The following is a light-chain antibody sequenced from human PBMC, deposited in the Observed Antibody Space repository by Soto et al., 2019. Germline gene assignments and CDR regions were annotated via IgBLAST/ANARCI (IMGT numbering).Light chain of an antibody. CDR3: AAWDDSLNGAV. Sequence: QSVLTQPPSASGTPGQRVTISCSGSSSNIGSNTVNWYQQLPGTAPKLLIQNNNQRPSGVPDRLSGSKSGTSASLAISGRQSEDEADYYCAAWDDSLNGAVFGGGTKLTVL. CDR2: NNN. CDR1: SSNIGSNT. V-gene: IGLV1-44*01. J-gene: IGLJ2*01.